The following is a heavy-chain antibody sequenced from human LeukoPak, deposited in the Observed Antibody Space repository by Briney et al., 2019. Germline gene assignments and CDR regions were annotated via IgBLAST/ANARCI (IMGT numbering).Heavy chain of an antibody. Sequence: RIYTSGSTNYNPSLKSRVIMSVDTSKNQFSLKLSSVTAADTAVYYCARAPTYYYYGMDVWGQGTTVTVSS. V-gene: IGHV4-4*07. CDR2: IYTSGST. J-gene: IGHJ6*02. CDR3: ARAPTYYYYGMDV.